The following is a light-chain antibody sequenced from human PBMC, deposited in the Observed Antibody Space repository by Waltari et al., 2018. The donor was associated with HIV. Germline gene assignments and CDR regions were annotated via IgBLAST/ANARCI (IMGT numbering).Light chain of an antibody. CDR3: AAWDDSLNVWV. J-gene: IGLJ3*02. CDR2: SND. V-gene: IGLV1-44*01. CDR1: SSYIRTIT. Sequence: QSVLTQPPSASGTPGQMVTISCSGGSSYIRTITFDWYQQVPGMAPKLLIYSNDQRPSGIPDRFSGSKSGTSASLAVSGLQSEDEADYYCAAWDDSLNVWVFGGGTKLTVL.